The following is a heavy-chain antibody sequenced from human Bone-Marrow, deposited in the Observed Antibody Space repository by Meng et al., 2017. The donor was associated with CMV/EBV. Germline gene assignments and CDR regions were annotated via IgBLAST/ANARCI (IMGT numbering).Heavy chain of an antibody. CDR1: GFTFSSYA. Sequence: ADSGFTFSSYAMSWVRQAPGKGLEWVSAISGSGGSTYYADSVKGRFTISRDNSKNTLYLQMNSLRAEDTAVYYCAKVVTMVRGAIDYWGQGTLVTVSS. CDR3: AKVVTMVRGAIDY. J-gene: IGHJ4*02. CDR2: ISGSGGST. D-gene: IGHD3-10*01. V-gene: IGHV3-23*01.